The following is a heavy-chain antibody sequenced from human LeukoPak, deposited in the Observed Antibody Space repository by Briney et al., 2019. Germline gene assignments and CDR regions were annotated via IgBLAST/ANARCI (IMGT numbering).Heavy chain of an antibody. CDR2: FDPEDGET. CDR3: ATVAPTSCYCFDY. CDR1: GYTLTELS. D-gene: IGHD2-2*01. J-gene: IGHJ4*02. Sequence: ASVKVSCKVSGYTLTELSMHWVRQAPGKGLEWMGGFDPEDGETIYAQKFQGRVTMTEDTSTDTAYMELSSLISEDTAVYYCATVAPTSCYCFDYWGQGTLVTVSS. V-gene: IGHV1-24*01.